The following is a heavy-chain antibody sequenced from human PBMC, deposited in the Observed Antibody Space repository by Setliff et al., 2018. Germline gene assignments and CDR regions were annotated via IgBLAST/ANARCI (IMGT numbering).Heavy chain of an antibody. V-gene: IGHV1-24*01. D-gene: IGHD6-6*01. CDR3: ALEYSNSSPTVYYYMDV. Sequence: GASVKVSCKVSGYRLIEVSMHWVRQAPGKGLEWMGGFDPEDEETVYAQKFQGRVTMTEDTSTDTAYMELSSLRSEDTAVYYCALEYSNSSPTVYYYMDVWGKGTTVTVS. CDR1: GYRLIEVS. J-gene: IGHJ6*03. CDR2: FDPEDEET.